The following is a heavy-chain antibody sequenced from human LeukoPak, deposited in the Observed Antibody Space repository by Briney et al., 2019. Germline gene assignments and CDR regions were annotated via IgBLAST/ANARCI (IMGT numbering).Heavy chain of an antibody. D-gene: IGHD6-25*01. CDR3: AAAIAAILSTYWGMDV. Sequence: GGSLRLSCAASGFTFSSYGMHWVRQAPGKGLEWVAVISYDGSSKYYGDSVKGRFTISRDNSKNTLYLQMNSLRAEDTAVYYCAAAIAAILSTYWGMDVWGQGTTVTVSS. V-gene: IGHV3-30*03. CDR2: ISYDGSSK. J-gene: IGHJ6*02. CDR1: GFTFSSYG.